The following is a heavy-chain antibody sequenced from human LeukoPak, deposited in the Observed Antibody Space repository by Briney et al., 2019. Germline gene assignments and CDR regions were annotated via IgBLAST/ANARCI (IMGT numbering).Heavy chain of an antibody. D-gene: IGHD2-2*01. CDR3: ARGMDEDIVVVPAAATYFDY. J-gene: IGHJ4*02. CDR2: INHSGST. Sequence: GSLRLSCAASGFTFSSYWMSWIRQPPGKGLEWIGEINHSGSTNYNPSLKSRVTISVDTSKNQFSLKLSSVTAADTAVYYCARGMDEDIVVVPAAATYFDYWGQGTLVTVSS. V-gene: IGHV4-34*01. CDR1: GFTFSSYW.